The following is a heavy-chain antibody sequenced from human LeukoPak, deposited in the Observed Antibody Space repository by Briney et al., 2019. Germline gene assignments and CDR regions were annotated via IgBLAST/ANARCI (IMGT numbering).Heavy chain of an antibody. D-gene: IGHD2-15*01. CDR3: ARHLASESGFDY. Sequence: SETLSLTCTVSGGSISSYYWSWIRQPPGKGLEWIGYIYYSGSTNYNPSLKSRVTISVDTSKNQFSLKLSSVTAADTAVYYCARHLASESGFDYWGQGTLVTVSS. CDR1: GGSISSYY. J-gene: IGHJ4*02. CDR2: IYYSGST. V-gene: IGHV4-59*01.